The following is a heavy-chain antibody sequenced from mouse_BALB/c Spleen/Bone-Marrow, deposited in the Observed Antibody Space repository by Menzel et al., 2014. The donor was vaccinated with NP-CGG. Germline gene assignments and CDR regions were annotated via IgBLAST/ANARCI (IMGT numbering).Heavy chain of an antibody. CDR3: ARERYDYDWKDY. D-gene: IGHD2-4*01. J-gene: IGHJ2*01. V-gene: IGHV1S81*02. Sequence: VQLPQSVAALVTPGPSVQLSCKASGYTFTSYWMHWVKQRPGQGLEWIGEINPSNGRTNYNEKFKSKATLTVDKSSSTAYMQLSSLTSEDSAVYYCARERYDYDWKDYWGQGTTRAVSS. CDR1: GYTFTSYW. CDR2: INPSNGRT.